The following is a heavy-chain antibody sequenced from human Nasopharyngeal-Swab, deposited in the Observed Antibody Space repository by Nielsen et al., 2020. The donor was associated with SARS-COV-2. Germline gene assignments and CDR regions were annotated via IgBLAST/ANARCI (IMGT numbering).Heavy chain of an antibody. V-gene: IGHV3-33*01. CDR3: ARDRITMIVEPEGVGY. Sequence: GGSLRLSCAASGFTFSSYGMHWVRQAPGKGLEWVAVIWYDGSNKYYADSVKGRFTISRDNSKNTLYLQMNSLRAEDTAVYYCARDRITMIVEPEGVGYWGQGTLVTVSS. CDR1: GFTFSSYG. J-gene: IGHJ4*02. D-gene: IGHD3-22*01. CDR2: IWYDGSNK.